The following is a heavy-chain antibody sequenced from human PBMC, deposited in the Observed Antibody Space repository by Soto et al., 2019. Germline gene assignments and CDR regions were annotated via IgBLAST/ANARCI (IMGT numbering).Heavy chain of an antibody. Sequence: ASVKVSCKASGYTFTSYYMHWVRQAPGQGLEWMGIINPSGGSTGYAQKFQGRVTMTRDTSTSTVYMELSSLRSEDTAVYYCARFRAYYDSGCTYGMDVWGQGTTVTVSS. D-gene: IGHD3-22*01. CDR3: ARFRAYYDSGCTYGMDV. CDR1: GYTFTSYY. J-gene: IGHJ6*02. V-gene: IGHV1-46*01. CDR2: INPSGGST.